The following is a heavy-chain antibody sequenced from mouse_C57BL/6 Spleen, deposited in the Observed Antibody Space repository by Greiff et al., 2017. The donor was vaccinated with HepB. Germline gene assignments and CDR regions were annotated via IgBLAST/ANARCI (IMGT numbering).Heavy chain of an antibody. Sequence: VKVVESGAELARPGASVKMSCKASGYTFTSYTMHWVKQRPGQGLEWIGYINPSSGYTKYNQKFKDKATLTADKSSSTAYMQLSSLTSEDSAVYYCARSKTGAMDYWGQGTSVTVSS. CDR2: INPSSGYT. J-gene: IGHJ4*01. V-gene: IGHV1-4*01. CDR3: ARSKTGAMDY. CDR1: GYTFTSYT. D-gene: IGHD4-1*01.